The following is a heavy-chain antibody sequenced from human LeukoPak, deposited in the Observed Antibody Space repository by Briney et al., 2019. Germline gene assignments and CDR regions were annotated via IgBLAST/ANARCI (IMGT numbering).Heavy chain of an antibody. Sequence: GATVKVSCKASGYTFTSYDINWVRQATGQGLEWMGWMNPNSGNTGYAQKFQGRVTMTRNTSISTAYMELSSLRSEDTAVYYCAREWQQVYYYYGMDVWGQGTTVTVSS. CDR1: GYTFTSYD. J-gene: IGHJ6*02. V-gene: IGHV1-8*01. CDR3: AREWQQVYYYYGMDV. CDR2: MNPNSGNT. D-gene: IGHD6-13*01.